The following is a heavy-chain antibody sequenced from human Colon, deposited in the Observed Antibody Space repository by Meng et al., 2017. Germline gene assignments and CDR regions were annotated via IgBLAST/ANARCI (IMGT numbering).Heavy chain of an antibody. V-gene: IGHV4-4*07. Sequence: SETLSLTCAVSGGSFSRDSWNWIRLAAGKDLEWIGRIFATENTNYNPSLKSRVVMSIDTSKNQFSLNLKSVTAADTAVYYCARGSGSYGQFDSWGQGKPITGSS. CDR1: GGSFSRDS. J-gene: IGHJ4*02. CDR3: ARGSGSYGQFDS. D-gene: IGHD1-26*01. CDR2: IFATENT.